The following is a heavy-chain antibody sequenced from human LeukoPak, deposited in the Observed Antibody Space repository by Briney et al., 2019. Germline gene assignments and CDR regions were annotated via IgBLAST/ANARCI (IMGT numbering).Heavy chain of an antibody. CDR1: GFTFSSYS. J-gene: IGHJ4*02. Sequence: PGGSLRLSCAASGFTFSSYSMNWVRQAPGKGLEWVSYISSSSSTIYYADSVKGRFTISRDNAKNSLYLQMDSLRAEDTAVYYCARAPYSSGWYGNFDLWGQGTLVTVSS. CDR3: ARAPYSSGWYGNFDL. CDR2: ISSSSSTI. V-gene: IGHV3-48*04. D-gene: IGHD6-19*01.